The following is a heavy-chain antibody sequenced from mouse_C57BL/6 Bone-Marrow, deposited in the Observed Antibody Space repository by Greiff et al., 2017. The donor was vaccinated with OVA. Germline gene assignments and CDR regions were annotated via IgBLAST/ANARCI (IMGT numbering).Heavy chain of an antibody. V-gene: IGHV1-75*01. CDR2: IFPGSGST. Sequence: QVQLQQSGPELVKPGASVKISCKASGYTFTDYYINWVKQRPGQGLEWIGWIFPGSGSTYYNEKFKGKATLTVDKSSSTAYMLLSSLTSEDSAVYFCARRRGLLRFLAWFAYWGQGTLVTVSA. CDR1: GYTFTDYY. D-gene: IGHD1-1*01. J-gene: IGHJ3*01. CDR3: ARRRGLLRFLAWFAY.